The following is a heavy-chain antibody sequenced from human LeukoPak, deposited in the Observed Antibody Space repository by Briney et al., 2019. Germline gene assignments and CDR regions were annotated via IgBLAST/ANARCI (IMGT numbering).Heavy chain of an antibody. D-gene: IGHD3-10*01. J-gene: IGHJ4*02. Sequence: TSSETLSLTCTVSGGSISNYYWSWIRQPPGKGLEWIGYIYHSGSVNYNPSLKSRVTISVDTANNQFSLKLNSVTAADTAVYYCARGGGFGSPPAYWGQGTLVTVSS. CDR1: GGSISNYY. CDR3: ARGGGFGSPPAY. CDR2: IYHSGSV. V-gene: IGHV4-59*01.